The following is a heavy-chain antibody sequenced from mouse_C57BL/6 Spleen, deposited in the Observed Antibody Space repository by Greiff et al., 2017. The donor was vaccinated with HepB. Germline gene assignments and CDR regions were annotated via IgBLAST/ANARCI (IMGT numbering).Heavy chain of an antibody. J-gene: IGHJ2*01. CDR1: GYSITSGYY. CDR2: ISYDGSN. CDR3: ARRESYYYGSSYYFDY. V-gene: IGHV3-6*01. D-gene: IGHD1-1*01. Sequence: EVKLQESGPGLVKPSQSLSLTCSVTGYSITSGYYWNWIRQFPGNKLEWMGYISYDGSNNYNPSLKNRISITRDTSKNQFFLKLNSVTTEDTATYYCARRESYYYGSSYYFDYWGQGTTLTVSS.